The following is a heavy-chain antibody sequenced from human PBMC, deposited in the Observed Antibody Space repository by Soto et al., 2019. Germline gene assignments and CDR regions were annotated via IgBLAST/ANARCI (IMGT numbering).Heavy chain of an antibody. Sequence: PGGSLRLSCAASGFTFSSYAMHWVRQAPGKGLEWVAVISYDGSNKYYADSVKGRFTIPRDNSKNTLYLQMNSLRAEDTAVYYCARERRGRSIMGAQYFDYWGQGTLVTVSS. J-gene: IGHJ4*02. CDR1: GFTFSSYA. CDR3: ARERRGRSIMGAQYFDY. D-gene: IGHD2-8*01. V-gene: IGHV3-30-3*01. CDR2: ISYDGSNK.